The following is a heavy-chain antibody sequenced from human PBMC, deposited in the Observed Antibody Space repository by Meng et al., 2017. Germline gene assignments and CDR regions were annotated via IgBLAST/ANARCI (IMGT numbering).Heavy chain of an antibody. D-gene: IGHD2-15*01. CDR2: IRSKAYGGTT. Sequence: GASLKISCTASGSTFGDYAMSWVRQAPGKGLEWVGFIRSKAYGGTTEYAASVKGRFTISRDDSKSIAYLQMNSLKTEDTAVYYCTRVFLLPKGYYYYGMDVWGQGTTVTVSS. CDR1: GSTFGDYA. CDR3: TRVFLLPKGYYYYGMDV. J-gene: IGHJ6*02. V-gene: IGHV3-49*04.